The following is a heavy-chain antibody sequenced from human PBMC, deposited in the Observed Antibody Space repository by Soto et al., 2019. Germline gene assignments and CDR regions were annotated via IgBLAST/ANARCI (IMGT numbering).Heavy chain of an antibody. J-gene: IGHJ4*02. D-gene: IGHD3-10*01. V-gene: IGHV3-23*01. CDR2: IGGGGSST. CDR1: GFTCSTYV. Sequence: TGLPLRLSCAASGFTCSTYVMSWIRQAPGKGPEWVSTIGGGGSSTYYADSVKGRFTISRDNSKNTLYLQMNSLRPEDTAVYYCAKEGALGLYYFDYWGQGTLVTVSS. CDR3: AKEGALGLYYFDY.